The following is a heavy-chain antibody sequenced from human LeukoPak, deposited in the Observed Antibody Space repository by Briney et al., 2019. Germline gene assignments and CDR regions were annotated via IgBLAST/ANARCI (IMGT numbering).Heavy chain of an antibody. CDR1: GGSISSYY. CDR2: IYYSGST. J-gene: IGHJ5*02. CDR3: ARFCNYYDSSGYYYGFDP. Sequence: SETLSLTCTVSGGSISSYYWSWIRQPPAQRLEWGGYIYYSGSTNYNPSLKSRVTISVDTSKNQFSLKLSSVTAADTAVYYCARFCNYYDSSGYYYGFDPWGQGTLVTVSS. D-gene: IGHD3-22*01. V-gene: IGHV4-59*01.